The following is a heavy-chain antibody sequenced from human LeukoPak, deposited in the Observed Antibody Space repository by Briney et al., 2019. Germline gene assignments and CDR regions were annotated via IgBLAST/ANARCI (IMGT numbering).Heavy chain of an antibody. D-gene: IGHD6-13*01. J-gene: IGHJ4*02. CDR2: IIPIFGTA. CDR3: ARARGEGYSSSYYYFDY. V-gene: IGHV1-69*01. Sequence: SVKVSCKASGGTFSSYAISWVRQAPGQGLEWMGGIIPIFGTANYAQKFQGRVTITADESTSTAYMELSSLRSEDTAVYYCARARGEGYSSSYYYFDYWGQGTLVTVSS. CDR1: GGTFSSYA.